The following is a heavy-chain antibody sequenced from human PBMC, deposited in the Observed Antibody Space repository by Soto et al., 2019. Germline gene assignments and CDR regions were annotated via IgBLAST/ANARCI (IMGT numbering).Heavy chain of an antibody. V-gene: IGHV1-46*01. CDR1: GYTFISYY. CDR3: PRDHVDTHTTNFDS. D-gene: IGHD5-18*01. CDR2: INPSDAYT. Sequence: ASVTVSCKASGYTFISYYIHWVRQAPGQGLEWMGLINPSDAYTDYAQKFQGRATLTRDTYTSIVYMELSSLRSEDTAIYYCPRDHVDTHTTNFDSWGQGTLVTVSA. J-gene: IGHJ4*02.